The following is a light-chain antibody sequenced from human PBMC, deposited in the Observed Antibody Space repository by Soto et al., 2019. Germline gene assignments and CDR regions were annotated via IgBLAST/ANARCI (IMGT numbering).Light chain of an antibody. Sequence: SVLTQPPSASGSPGQSVTISCTGTSSDVGGCDYVSWYQQHPGKAPKLMIYMVSNRPSGVSNRFSGSKSGNTASLTISGLQAEDEADYFCTSPTPGSLYVFGTGTKVTVL. J-gene: IGLJ1*01. V-gene: IGLV2-14*01. CDR1: SSDVGGCDY. CDR3: TSPTPGSLYV. CDR2: MVS.